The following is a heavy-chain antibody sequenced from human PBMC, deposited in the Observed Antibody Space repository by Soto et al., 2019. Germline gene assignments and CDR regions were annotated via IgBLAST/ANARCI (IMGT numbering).Heavy chain of an antibody. V-gene: IGHV1-69*01. J-gene: IGHJ1*01. D-gene: IGHD3-22*01. CDR1: GGTFSSYA. CDR3: ARCPVDDSSGYYYVYFQH. Sequence: QVQLVQSGAEVKKPGSSVKVSCKASGGTFSSYAISWVRQAPGQGLEWMGGIIPIFGTANYAQKFQGRVTITADESTSTAYMELSILRSEDTAVYYCARCPVDDSSGYYYVYFQHWGKGTLVTVSS. CDR2: IIPIFGTA.